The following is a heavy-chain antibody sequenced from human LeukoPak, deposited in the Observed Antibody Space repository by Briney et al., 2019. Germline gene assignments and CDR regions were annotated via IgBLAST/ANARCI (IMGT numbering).Heavy chain of an antibody. J-gene: IGHJ4*02. CDR1: GFTFSSYS. V-gene: IGHV3-21*01. Sequence: GGSLRLSCAASGFTFSSYSMNWVRQAPGKGLEWVSCISSSSSYIYYANSVKGRFTISRDNAKNSLYLQMNSLRAEDTAVYYCAKKYENFAGPKTCFYLWGQGTLVTVSS. D-gene: IGHD3-9*01. CDR3: AKKYENFAGPKTCFYL. CDR2: ISSSSSYI.